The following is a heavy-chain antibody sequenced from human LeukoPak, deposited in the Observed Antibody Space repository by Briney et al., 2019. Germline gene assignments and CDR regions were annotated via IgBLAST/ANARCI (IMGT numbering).Heavy chain of an antibody. Sequence: GGSLRLSCAASGCTFSDYYMSWIRQAPGKGLEWVSYISSSGSTIYYADSVKGRFTISRDNAKNSLYLQMNSLRAEDTAVYYCARDAFGILTGHSPDYWGQGTLVTVSS. D-gene: IGHD3-9*01. CDR2: ISSSGSTI. CDR3: ARDAFGILTGHSPDY. J-gene: IGHJ4*02. V-gene: IGHV3-11*01. CDR1: GCTFSDYY.